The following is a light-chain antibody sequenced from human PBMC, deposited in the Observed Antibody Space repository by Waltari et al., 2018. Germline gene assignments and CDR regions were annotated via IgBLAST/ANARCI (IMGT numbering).Light chain of an antibody. CDR2: DAS. V-gene: IGKV3-15*01. CDR1: QSVSSN. Sequence: EIVMTQTPAPLSVSPGESATLSCRASQSVSSNLAWYQQKPGQAPRLLIYDASTRDTGIPDRFSGSGSGTEFTLTISSLQSEDFAFYYCQQYNNWPPLTFGGGTKVEIK. CDR3: QQYNNWPPLT. J-gene: IGKJ4*01.